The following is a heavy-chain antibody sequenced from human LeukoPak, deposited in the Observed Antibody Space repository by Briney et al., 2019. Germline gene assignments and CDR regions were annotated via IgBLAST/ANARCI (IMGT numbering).Heavy chain of an antibody. V-gene: IGHV4-4*07. Sequence: PSETLSLTCTDSGGSISSYYWNWIRQPAGKGLEWMGRIYSSGSTNYKPSLKSRVTMSVDTSKNQFSLKLSPVTAADTAVYYCARHPSSVGGRFDPWGQGTLVAVFS. CDR1: GGSISSYY. CDR2: IYSSGST. CDR3: ARHPSSVGGRFDP. J-gene: IGHJ5*02. D-gene: IGHD3-10*01.